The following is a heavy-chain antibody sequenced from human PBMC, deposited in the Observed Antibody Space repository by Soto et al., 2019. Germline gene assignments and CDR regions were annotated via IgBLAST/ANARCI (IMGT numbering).Heavy chain of an antibody. CDR2: INPNSGGT. V-gene: IGHV1-2*04. CDR1: GYTFTGYY. J-gene: IGHJ3*02. Sequence: GASVKVSCKASGYTFTGYYMHWVRQAPGQGLEWMGWINPNSGGTNYAQKFQGWVTMTRDTSISTAYMELSRLRSDDTAVYYCARDPYYYDSSGYHKGLGLAFDIWGQGTMVTVSS. D-gene: IGHD3-22*01. CDR3: ARDPYYYDSSGYHKGLGLAFDI.